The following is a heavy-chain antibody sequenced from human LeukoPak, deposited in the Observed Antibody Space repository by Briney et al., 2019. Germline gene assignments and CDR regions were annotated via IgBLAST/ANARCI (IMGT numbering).Heavy chain of an antibody. CDR3: ARDPHSSGWYWYYFDY. CDR1: GFTFSRYA. J-gene: IGHJ4*02. Sequence: PGGSLRLSCAASGFTFSRYAMHWVRQAPGKWLEWVAVISYDGSNKYYADSVKGRFTISRDNSKNTLYLQMNSLRAEDTAVYYCARDPHSSGWYWYYFDYWGQGTLVTVSS. V-gene: IGHV3-30-3*01. CDR2: ISYDGSNK. D-gene: IGHD6-19*01.